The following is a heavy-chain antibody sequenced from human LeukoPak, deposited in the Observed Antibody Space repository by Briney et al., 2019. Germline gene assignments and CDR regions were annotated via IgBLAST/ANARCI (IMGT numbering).Heavy chain of an antibody. CDR2: IYYSGST. Sequence: KPSETLSLTCTVSGGSIRSYYWSWIRQPPGKGLEWIGYIYYSGSTNYNPSLKSRVTISVDTSKNQFSLKLSSVTAADTAVYYCARDTIRSSEGFDPWGQGTLVTVSS. V-gene: IGHV4-59*01. J-gene: IGHJ5*02. CDR1: GGSIRSYY. D-gene: IGHD3-3*01. CDR3: ARDTIRSSEGFDP.